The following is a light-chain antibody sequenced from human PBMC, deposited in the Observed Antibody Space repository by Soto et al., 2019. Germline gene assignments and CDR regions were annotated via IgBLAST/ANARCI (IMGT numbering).Light chain of an antibody. Sequence: QSVLTQPASVSGSPGQSITISCTGTSSDVGGYNYVSWYRLHPGKAPKLMIYEVSNRPSGVSNRFSGSKSGNTASLTISGLQAEDEADYFCISYTSNPSPYVFGAGTKVTVL. J-gene: IGLJ1*01. CDR1: SSDVGGYNY. CDR3: ISYTSNPSPYV. V-gene: IGLV2-14*01. CDR2: EVS.